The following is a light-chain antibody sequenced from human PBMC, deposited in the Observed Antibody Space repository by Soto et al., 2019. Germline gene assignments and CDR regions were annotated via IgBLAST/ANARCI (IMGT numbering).Light chain of an antibody. J-gene: IGKJ1*01. Sequence: EIVLTQSPGTLSLSPGERATLSCRASPSVSSNYLAWYQQKPGQTPRLLIYGASSRATGIPDRFSGSGSGTDFTLTISRLEPEDFAVYYCQHYDSSPSWTFGQGTKVEIK. CDR1: PSVSSNY. CDR2: GAS. V-gene: IGKV3-20*01. CDR3: QHYDSSPSWT.